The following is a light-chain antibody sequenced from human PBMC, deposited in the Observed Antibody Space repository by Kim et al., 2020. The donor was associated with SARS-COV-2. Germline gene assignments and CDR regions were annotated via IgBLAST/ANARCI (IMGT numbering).Light chain of an antibody. CDR1: QNINGY. CDR2: SAS. J-gene: IGKJ2*01. CDR3: HQSYSPPHT. Sequence: DIQMTQSPSSLSASVGDRVTITCRASQNINGYLNWYQQKRGKAPNLLISSASTLQGGVSSRFSGSGSGTDFTLIISSLQPEDSATYCCHQSYSPPHTFGQGTKLEI. V-gene: IGKV1-39*01.